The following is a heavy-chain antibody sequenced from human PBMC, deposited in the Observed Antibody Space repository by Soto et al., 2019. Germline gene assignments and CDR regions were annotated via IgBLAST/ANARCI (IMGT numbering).Heavy chain of an antibody. V-gene: IGHV1-46*01. J-gene: IGHJ6*02. Sequence: ASVKVSCKASGYTFTSYYMHWVRQAPGQGLEWMGIINPSGGSTSYAQKFQGRVTMTRDTSTSTVYMELSSLRSEDTAVYYCARDLSEHVYYYYSGMDVWGQGTTVTV. D-gene: IGHD3-16*02. CDR2: INPSGGST. CDR3: ARDLSEHVYYYYSGMDV. CDR1: GYTFTSYY.